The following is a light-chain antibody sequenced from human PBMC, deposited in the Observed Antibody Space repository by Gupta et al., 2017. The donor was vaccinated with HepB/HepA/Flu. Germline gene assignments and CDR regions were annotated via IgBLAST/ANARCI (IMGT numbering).Light chain of an antibody. J-gene: IGKJ4*01. CDR3: QQYGSSQGLT. Sequence: EIVLTQSPGTLSLSPGERATLSCRASQSVSTYLAWYQQKPGQAPRLLIYGAASRATGIPDRFSGSGSGTDFTLTISRREPEDFAVYYCQQYGSSQGLTFGGGTKVEIK. CDR2: GAA. CDR1: QSVSTY. V-gene: IGKV3-20*01.